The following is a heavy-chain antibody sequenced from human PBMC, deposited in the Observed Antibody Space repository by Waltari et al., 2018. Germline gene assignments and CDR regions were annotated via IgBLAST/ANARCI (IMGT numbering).Heavy chain of an antibody. V-gene: IGHV3-23*01. Sequence: EVQLSESGGGLVQPGGSLRLSCEASGFNLRSNAMSWVRQAPGKGLEWVSTISGSAGSTYYADSVKCRFTISRDISKNTLFLQMNSLRAEDTALYSCAKDQYTSSRRGFDSWGQGTLVTVSS. D-gene: IGHD3-10*01. CDR3: AKDQYTSSRRGFDS. CDR1: GFNLRSNA. CDR2: ISGSAGST. J-gene: IGHJ4*02.